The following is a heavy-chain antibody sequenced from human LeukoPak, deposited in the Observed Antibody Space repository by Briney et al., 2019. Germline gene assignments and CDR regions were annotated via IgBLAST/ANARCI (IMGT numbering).Heavy chain of an antibody. CDR3: ARGFAAAEYMDV. D-gene: IGHD6-13*01. Sequence: GGSLRLSCAASGFTFSSYSMNWVRQAPGKGLEWVSDISGSGGSTYYADSVKGRFTISRDNAKNSLYLQMNSLRAEDTALYYCARGFAAAEYMDVWRKGTTATVSS. V-gene: IGHV3-21*04. CDR1: GFTFSSYS. CDR2: ISGSGGST. J-gene: IGHJ6*03.